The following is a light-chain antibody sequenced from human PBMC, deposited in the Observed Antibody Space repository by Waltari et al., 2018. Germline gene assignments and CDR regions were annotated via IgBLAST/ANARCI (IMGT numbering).Light chain of an antibody. CDR1: QSVLHSFNNNNY. J-gene: IGKJ4*01. CDR3: QQYYSSPPT. CDR2: WAS. V-gene: IGKV4-1*01. Sequence: DIVMTQSPDSLAVALGERATINFKSSQSVLHSFNNNNYLAWYQQKPGQPPKLLIYWASTRESGVLDRFSGSGSGTDFTLTISSLQAEDVAVYYCQQYYSSPPTFGGGTKVEIK.